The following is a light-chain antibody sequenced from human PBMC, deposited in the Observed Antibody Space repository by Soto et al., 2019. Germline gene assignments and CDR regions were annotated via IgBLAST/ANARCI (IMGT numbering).Light chain of an antibody. CDR3: QKYSSVPV. J-gene: IGKJ3*01. V-gene: IGKV1-27*01. CDR2: AAS. Sequence: DIQMTQSPASLSASVGDRVTITCRASQGIRNFVAWYQQKPGKAPKLLIYAASTLQSGVLTRFSVSGCGTDFTLTINSLQPADVAIYSRQKYSSVPVFGTGTKVAIK. CDR1: QGIRNF.